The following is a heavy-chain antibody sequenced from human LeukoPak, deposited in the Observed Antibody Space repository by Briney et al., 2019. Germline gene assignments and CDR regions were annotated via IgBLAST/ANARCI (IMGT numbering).Heavy chain of an antibody. D-gene: IGHD3-22*01. CDR3: ARRRYYDGSGYLE. Sequence: SETLSLTCSVSGDPISRSDSYWDWIRQPPGKGLEWIGTLYYSGRTYYSPSLKSRVTMSVDTSKNQFSLNLRIVTAADTAVYYCARRRYYDGSGYLEWGQGTLLSVSS. V-gene: IGHV4-39*01. J-gene: IGHJ1*01. CDR1: GDPISRSDSY. CDR2: LYYSGRT.